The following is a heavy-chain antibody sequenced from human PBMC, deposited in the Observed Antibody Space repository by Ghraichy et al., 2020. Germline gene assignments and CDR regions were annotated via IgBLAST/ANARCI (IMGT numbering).Heavy chain of an antibody. D-gene: IGHD3-3*01. Sequence: GGSLRLSCAAAGFTFSNYALSWVRQTPGKGLEWVSLIQSNFVTFYSDSVKGRFTISRDNSKETLYLQMNTLRVEDTAIYYCAKWLRSGFYAVDYWGQGTLVTVSS. CDR1: GFTFSNYA. V-gene: IGHV3-23*03. CDR2: IQSNFVT. J-gene: IGHJ4*02. CDR3: AKWLRSGFYAVDY.